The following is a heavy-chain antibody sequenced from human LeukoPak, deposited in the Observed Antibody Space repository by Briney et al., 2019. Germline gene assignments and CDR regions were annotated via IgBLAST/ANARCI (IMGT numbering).Heavy chain of an antibody. CDR1: GFTFSSYW. Sequence: GGSLRLSCAASGFTFSSYWMHWVRQAPGKGLVWVSAFSGSGGSTYYADSVKGRFTISRDNSKNTLYLQMNSLRAEDTAVYYCATSGLSRFGFWGQGTLVTVSS. V-gene: IGHV3-23*01. CDR2: FSGSGGST. CDR3: ATSGLSRFGF. D-gene: IGHD2/OR15-2a*01. J-gene: IGHJ4*02.